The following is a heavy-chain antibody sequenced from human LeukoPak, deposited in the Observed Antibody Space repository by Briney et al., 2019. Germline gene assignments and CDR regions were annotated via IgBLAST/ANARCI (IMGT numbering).Heavy chain of an antibody. Sequence: ASVKVSCKASGYTFTSYGISWVRQAPGQGLEWMGWISAYNGNTNYAQKLQGRVTMTTDTSTSTAYMELRSLRSDDTAVYYCARGRRSLNRYCSGGSCHNHNWFDPWGQGTLVTVSS. V-gene: IGHV1-18*01. D-gene: IGHD2-15*01. CDR2: ISAYNGNT. J-gene: IGHJ5*02. CDR1: GYTFTSYG. CDR3: ARGRRSLNRYCSGGSCHNHNWFDP.